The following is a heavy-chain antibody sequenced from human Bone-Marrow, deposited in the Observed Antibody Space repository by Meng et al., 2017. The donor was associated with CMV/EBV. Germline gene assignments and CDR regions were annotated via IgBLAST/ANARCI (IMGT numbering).Heavy chain of an antibody. CDR3: ASLRGVVVVPAAKDYYGMDV. CDR1: GGTFSSYA. J-gene: IGHJ6*02. CDR2: IIPILGIA. V-gene: IGHV1-69*10. D-gene: IGHD2-2*01. Sequence: SVKVSCKASGGTFSSYAISWVRQAPGQGLEWMGGIIPILGIANYAQKFQGRVTITADKSTSTAYMELSSLRSEDTAVYYCASLRGVVVVPAAKDYYGMDVWGQGTTVTVS.